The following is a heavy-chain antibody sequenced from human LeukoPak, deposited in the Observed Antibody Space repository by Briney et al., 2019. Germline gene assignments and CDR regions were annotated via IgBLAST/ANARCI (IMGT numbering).Heavy chain of an antibody. J-gene: IGHJ5*02. Sequence: ASVKVSCKASGYTFTSYAMNWVRQAPGQGLEWMGWINTNTGNPTYAQGFTGRFVFSLDTSVSTAYLQISSLKAEDTAVYYCARGASIVVVPAAILNWFDPWGQGTLVTVSS. V-gene: IGHV7-4-1*02. CDR3: ARGASIVVVPAAILNWFDP. CDR1: GYTFTSYA. CDR2: INTNTGNP. D-gene: IGHD2-2*01.